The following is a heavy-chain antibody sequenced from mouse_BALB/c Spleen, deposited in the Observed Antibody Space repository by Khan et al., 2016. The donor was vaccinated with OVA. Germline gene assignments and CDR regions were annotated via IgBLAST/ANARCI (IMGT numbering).Heavy chain of an antibody. CDR2: LSYSGNT. CDR1: GYSITSDYA. Sequence: EVQLQESGPGLVKPSQSLSLICTVTGYSITSDYAWNWIRQFPGNKLEWMGFLSYSGNTNYNPSLKSRISITRDTSKNQFFLQLNSVTTEDTAAYYCARVYGGDFDYWGQGTTLTVSS. CDR3: ARVYGGDFDY. D-gene: IGHD1-1*01. J-gene: IGHJ2*01. V-gene: IGHV3-2*02.